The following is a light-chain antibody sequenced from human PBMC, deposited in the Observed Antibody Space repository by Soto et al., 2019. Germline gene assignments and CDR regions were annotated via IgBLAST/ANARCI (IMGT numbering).Light chain of an antibody. J-gene: IGLJ1*01. CDR2: EVN. CDR1: SSDVGGYNY. V-gene: IGLV2-8*01. Sequence: QSVLTQPPSASGSPGQSVTISCTGTSSDVGGYNYVSWYQQHPGKAPKLMIYEVNKRPSGVPDRFSGSKSGNTASLTVSGLQAEDEADYYCSSYAGSNNVFGTGTKLTVL. CDR3: SSYAGSNNV.